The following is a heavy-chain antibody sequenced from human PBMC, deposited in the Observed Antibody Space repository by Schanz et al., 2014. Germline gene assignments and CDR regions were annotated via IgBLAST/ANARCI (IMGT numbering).Heavy chain of an antibody. CDR1: GGSINSGGYR. Sequence: QLQLQESGPGLVKASETLSLTCSVSGGSINSGGYRWGWIRQPPGKGLEWIGTMYSSGSTYYNPARKSRVPIPAATPRNRFSLKVISVPAADTALYYCARLRGGGVIITTWGQGTLVTVSS. D-gene: IGHD3-10*01. CDR3: ARLRGGGVIITT. CDR2: MYSSGST. J-gene: IGHJ5*02. V-gene: IGHV4-39*01.